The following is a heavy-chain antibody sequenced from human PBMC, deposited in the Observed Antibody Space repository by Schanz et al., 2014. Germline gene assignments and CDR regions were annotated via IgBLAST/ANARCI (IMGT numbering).Heavy chain of an antibody. CDR1: GYTFTSDS. J-gene: IGHJ5*02. V-gene: IGHV1-46*01. CDR2: INPSGGST. CDR3: AREVGLYDRGWFDP. D-gene: IGHD3-22*01. Sequence: QVQLLQSGAEVKKPGASVKVSCKASGYTFTSDSMHWVRQAPGQGLEWMGMINPSGGSTTYAQKFQGRVTMTRDTSTSTVYMELSSLRSEDTAVYYCAREVGLYDRGWFDPWGQGTLVTVSS.